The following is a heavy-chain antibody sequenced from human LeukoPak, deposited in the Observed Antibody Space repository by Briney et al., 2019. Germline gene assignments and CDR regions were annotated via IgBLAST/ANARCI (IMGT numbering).Heavy chain of an antibody. Sequence: SETLSLTCTVSGGSTSSYYWSWIGQPPGKGLEWIGYIYYSGSTNYNPSLKSRVTISVDTSKNQFSLKLSSVTAADTAVYYCARVSSGYWDWGQGTLVTVSS. D-gene: IGHD3-22*01. CDR2: IYYSGST. CDR3: ARVSSGYWD. J-gene: IGHJ4*02. CDR1: GGSTSSYY. V-gene: IGHV4-59*01.